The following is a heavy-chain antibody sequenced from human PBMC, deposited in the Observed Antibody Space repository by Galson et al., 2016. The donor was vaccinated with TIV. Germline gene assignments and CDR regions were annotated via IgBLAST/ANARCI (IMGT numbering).Heavy chain of an antibody. CDR2: TYCRSRCYY. V-gene: IGHV6-1*01. D-gene: IGHD3-10*01. Sequence: CAISGDSVSSNSAAWNWIRQSPSRGLEWLGRTYCRSRCYYDYAVSVISRITIESDTSKNQFSLQLNSVTSEDTAVYYCARAAGRNGATCHATCESFDFWGQGTKVTVSS. CDR3: ARAAGRNGATCHATCESFDF. J-gene: IGHJ3*01. CDR1: GDSVSSNSAA.